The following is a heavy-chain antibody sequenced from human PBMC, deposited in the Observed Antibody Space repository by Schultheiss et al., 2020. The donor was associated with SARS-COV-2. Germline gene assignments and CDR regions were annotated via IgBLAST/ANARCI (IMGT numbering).Heavy chain of an antibody. V-gene: IGHV1-24*01. J-gene: IGHJ5*02. D-gene: IGHD6-13*01. CDR3: ARTEVLDYSSSWYGWFDP. CDR2: FDPEDGET. CDR1: GYTFTSYY. Sequence: ASVKVSCKASGYTFTSYYMHWVRQAPGKGLEWMGGFDPEDGETIYAQKFQGRVTMTEDTSTDTAYMELRSLRSDDTAVYYCARTEVLDYSSSWYGWFDPWGQGTLVTVSS.